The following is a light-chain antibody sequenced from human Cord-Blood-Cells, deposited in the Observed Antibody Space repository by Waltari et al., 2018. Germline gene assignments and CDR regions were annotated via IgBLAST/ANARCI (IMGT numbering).Light chain of an antibody. CDR3: QQYNNWPYT. CDR2: GAS. CDR1: QSVSSN. Sequence: EIVMTQSPATLSVSPGERATLSCSASQSVSSNLAWYQQKPGQAPRLLIYGASTRATGIPARCSGSGSGTEFTLTISSLQSEDFAVYYCQQYNNWPYTFGQGTKLEIK. V-gene: IGKV3-15*01. J-gene: IGKJ2*01.